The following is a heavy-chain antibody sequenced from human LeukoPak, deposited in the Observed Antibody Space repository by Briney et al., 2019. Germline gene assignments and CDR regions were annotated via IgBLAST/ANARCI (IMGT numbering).Heavy chain of an antibody. V-gene: IGHV3-7*01. CDR3: ARDKWELLLGFDY. D-gene: IGHD1-26*01. CDR1: GFTLSSYW. J-gene: IGHJ4*02. CDR2: IKQDGSEK. Sequence: GGSLRLSCAASGFTLSSYWMSWVRQAPGKGLEGVANIKQDGSEKYYVDSVKGRFTISRDNAKNSLYLQMNSLRAEDTAVYYCARDKWELLLGFDYWGQGTLVTVSS.